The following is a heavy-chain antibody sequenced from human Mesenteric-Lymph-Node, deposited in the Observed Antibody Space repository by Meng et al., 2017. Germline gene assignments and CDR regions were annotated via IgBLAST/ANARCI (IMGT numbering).Heavy chain of an antibody. J-gene: IGHJ3*02. CDR3: ASKTSGYKSGAGAFDI. D-gene: IGHD5-18*01. V-gene: IGHV1-2*06. CDR1: GYSFSDYY. Sequence: ASVKVSCKASGYSFSDYYLNWMRQAPGQGLEWMGQISPYNGDTTYAQKFQGRVTMTRDTSISTAYVELSGLTSDDTAMYYCASKTSGYKSGAGAFDIWGQGTMVTVSS. CDR2: ISPYNGDT.